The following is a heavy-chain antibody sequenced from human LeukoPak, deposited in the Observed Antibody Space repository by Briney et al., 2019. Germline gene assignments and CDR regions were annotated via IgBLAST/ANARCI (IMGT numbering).Heavy chain of an antibody. D-gene: IGHD1-14*01. CDR2: INPDSGGT. CDR1: GGTFSSYA. V-gene: IGHV1-2*02. CDR3: ARAGALYHLDY. J-gene: IGHJ4*02. Sequence: ASVKVSCKASGGTFSSYAISWVRQAPGQGLEWMGWINPDSGGTNYAQKFQGRVTMTRDTSISTAYMELSRLRSDDTAVYYCARAGALYHLDYWGQGTLVTVSS.